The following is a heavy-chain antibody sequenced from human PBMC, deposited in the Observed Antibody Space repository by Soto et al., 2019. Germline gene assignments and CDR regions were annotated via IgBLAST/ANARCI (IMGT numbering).Heavy chain of an antibody. D-gene: IGHD5-18*01. CDR3: ASRTQLWFYAFDI. CDR2: IIPIFGTA. V-gene: IGHV1-69*13. Sequence: SVKVSCKASGGTFSSYAISWVRQAPGQGLEWMGGIIPIFGTANYAQKFQGRVTITADESTSTAYMELSSLRSEDTAVYYCASRTQLWFYAFDIWGQGTMVTVSS. CDR1: GGTFSSYA. J-gene: IGHJ3*02.